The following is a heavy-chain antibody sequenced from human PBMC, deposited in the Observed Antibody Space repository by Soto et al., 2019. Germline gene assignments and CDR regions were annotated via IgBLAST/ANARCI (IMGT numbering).Heavy chain of an antibody. CDR2: ISYDGSNK. Sequence: QVQLVESGGGVVQPGRSLRLSCAASGFTFSSYGMHWVRQAPGKGLEWVAVISYDGSNKYYADSVKGRFTISRDNSKNTLYLQMNSLRAEDTAVYYCATSLGTGTTSDWGQGTLVTVSS. CDR3: ATSLGTGTTSD. J-gene: IGHJ4*02. CDR1: GFTFSSYG. V-gene: IGHV3-30*03. D-gene: IGHD1-7*01.